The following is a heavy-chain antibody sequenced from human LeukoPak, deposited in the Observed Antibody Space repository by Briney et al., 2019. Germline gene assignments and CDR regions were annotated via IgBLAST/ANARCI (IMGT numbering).Heavy chain of an antibody. V-gene: IGHV4-59*08. J-gene: IGHJ2*01. CDR2: IYYSGST. D-gene: IGHD6-19*01. CDR3: AKTVAGYWYFDL. Sequence: SETLSLTCTVSGGSISHYSWSWIRQPPGKALEWIGYIYYSGSTNYNPSLKSRVTISVDPSKNQFSLKLNSVTAADTAVYYCAKTVAGYWYFDLWGRGTLVTVSS. CDR1: GGSISHYS.